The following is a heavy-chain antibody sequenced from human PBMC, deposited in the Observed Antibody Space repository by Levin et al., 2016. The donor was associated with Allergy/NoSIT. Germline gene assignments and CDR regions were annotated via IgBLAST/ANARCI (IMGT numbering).Heavy chain of an antibody. D-gene: IGHD3-10*01. Sequence: WIRQPPGKGLEWIGNIHPDGATNYNSSLKSRVTISVDKSKNQLSLILNSVTAADTAVYFCARALMWFGGNHWGQGVLVTVSS. CDR2: IHPDGAT. J-gene: IGHJ4*02. V-gene: IGHV4-38-2*02. CDR3: ARALMWFGGNH.